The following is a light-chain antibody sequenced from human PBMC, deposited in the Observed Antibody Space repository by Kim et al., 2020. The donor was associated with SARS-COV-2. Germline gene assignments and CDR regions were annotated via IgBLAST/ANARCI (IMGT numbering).Light chain of an antibody. CDR1: KLGDKY. Sequence: VSPGQTSRITCSGDKLGDKYACWYQQKPGQSPVLVIYQDSKRPSGIPERFSGSNSGNTATLTISGTQAMDEADYYCQAWDSSTVVFGGGTQLTVL. V-gene: IGLV3-1*01. J-gene: IGLJ2*01. CDR3: QAWDSSTVV. CDR2: QDS.